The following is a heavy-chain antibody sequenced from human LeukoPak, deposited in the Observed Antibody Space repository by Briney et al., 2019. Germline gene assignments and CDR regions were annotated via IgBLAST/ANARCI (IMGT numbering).Heavy chain of an antibody. CDR2: ISSSGSTI. V-gene: IGHV3-11*01. CDR3: ANNPKLLADAFDI. Sequence: GGSLRLSCAASGFTFRDYYMSWIRQAPGKGLEWVSYISSSGSTIYYADSVKGRFTISRDNAKNSLYLQMNSLRAEDTAVYYCANNPKLLADAFDIWGQGTMVTVSS. D-gene: IGHD2-15*01. J-gene: IGHJ3*02. CDR1: GFTFRDYY.